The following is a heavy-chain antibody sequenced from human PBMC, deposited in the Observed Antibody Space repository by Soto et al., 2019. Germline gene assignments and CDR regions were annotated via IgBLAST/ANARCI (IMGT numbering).Heavy chain of an antibody. CDR1: GGSISSYY. CDR2: IYYSGST. Sequence: SETLSLTCTVSGGSISSYYWSWIRQPPGKGLEWIGYIYYSGSTNYNPSLKNRVTISVDTSKNQFSLNLSSLTAAYTAVYYCARGFDSGKFYAFEAWGQGTQVTFSS. J-gene: IGHJ4*02. D-gene: IGHD1-26*01. CDR3: ARGFDSGKFYAFEA. V-gene: IGHV4-59*12.